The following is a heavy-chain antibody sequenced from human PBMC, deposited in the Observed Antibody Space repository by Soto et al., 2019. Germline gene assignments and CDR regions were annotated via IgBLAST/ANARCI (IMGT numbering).Heavy chain of an antibody. Sequence: QVQLVESGGGVVQPGRSLRLSCAASGFTFSSYAMHWVRQAPGKGLEWVAVISYDGSNKYYADSVKGRFTISRDNSKNTLYLQMNSLRAEDTAVYYCAREPVGAKRWFDYWGQGTLVTVSS. V-gene: IGHV3-30-3*01. D-gene: IGHD1-26*01. CDR2: ISYDGSNK. J-gene: IGHJ4*02. CDR3: AREPVGAKRWFDY. CDR1: GFTFSSYA.